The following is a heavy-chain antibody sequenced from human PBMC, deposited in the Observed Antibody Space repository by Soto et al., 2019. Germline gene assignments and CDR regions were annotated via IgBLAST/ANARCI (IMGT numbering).Heavy chain of an antibody. CDR1: GFTFSSYA. V-gene: IGHV3-48*01. Sequence: GGSLRLSCAASGFTFSSYAMSWVRQAPGKGLEWISYISSSSNTTYYADSVKGRFTISRDNAKNSLYLQMNSLRAEDSAVYYCARASTSLSYFDYWGEGTLVTVSS. CDR3: ARASTSLSYFDY. D-gene: IGHD2-2*01. CDR2: ISSSSNTT. J-gene: IGHJ4*02.